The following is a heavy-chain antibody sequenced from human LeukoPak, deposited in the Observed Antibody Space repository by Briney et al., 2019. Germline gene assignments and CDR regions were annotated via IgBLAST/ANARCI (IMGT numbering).Heavy chain of an antibody. Sequence: PGGSLRLSCAASGFTFSSYWMSWVRQAPGKGLEWVANIKQDGSEKYYVDSVKGRFTISRDNAKNSLYLQMNSLRAEDTAVYYCARYQRVDSSGWYFYWGQGTLVTVSS. CDR3: ARYQRVDSSGWYFY. CDR2: IKQDGSEK. V-gene: IGHV3-7*01. D-gene: IGHD6-19*01. J-gene: IGHJ4*02. CDR1: GFTFSSYW.